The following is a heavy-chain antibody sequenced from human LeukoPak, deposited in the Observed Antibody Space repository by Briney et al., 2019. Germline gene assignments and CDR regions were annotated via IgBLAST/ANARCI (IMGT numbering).Heavy chain of an antibody. J-gene: IGHJ1*01. D-gene: IGHD3-10*01. V-gene: IGHV5-51*01. CDR1: GYSFTSYW. CDR2: IYPGDSDT. Sequence: GESLKISCKGSGYSFTSYWIGWLRQMPGKGLEWMGIIYPGDSDTRYSPSFQGQVTISADKSISTAYLQWSSLKAPDTAMYYCARLGGSGSWELYFQHWGQGTLVTVSS. CDR3: ARLGGSGSWELYFQH.